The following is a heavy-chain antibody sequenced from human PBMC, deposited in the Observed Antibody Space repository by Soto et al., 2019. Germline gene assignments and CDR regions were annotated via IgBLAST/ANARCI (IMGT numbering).Heavy chain of an antibody. V-gene: IGHV3-30-3*01. Sequence: QAVGSLRLSCAASGFTFSSYAMHWVRQAPGKGLEWVAVISYDGSNKYYADSVKGRFTISRDNSKNTLYLQMNSLRAEDTAVYYCARGVDEFWSVLGYWGQGTLVTVSS. CDR3: ARGVDEFWSVLGY. D-gene: IGHD3-3*01. CDR2: ISYDGSNK. J-gene: IGHJ4*02. CDR1: GFTFSSYA.